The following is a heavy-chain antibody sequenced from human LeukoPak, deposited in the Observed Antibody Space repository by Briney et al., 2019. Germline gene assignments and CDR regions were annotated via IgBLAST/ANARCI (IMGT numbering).Heavy chain of an antibody. Sequence: SETLSLTCTVSGGSISSGGYYWSWIRQHPGKGLEWIGYIYYSGSTYYNPSLKSRVTISVDTSKNQFSLKLSSVTAADTAVYYCARVAGVHPGLYYFDYWGQGTLVTVSS. V-gene: IGHV4-31*03. D-gene: IGHD2-15*01. CDR3: ARVAGVHPGLYYFDY. CDR2: IYYSGST. CDR1: GGSISSGGYY. J-gene: IGHJ4*02.